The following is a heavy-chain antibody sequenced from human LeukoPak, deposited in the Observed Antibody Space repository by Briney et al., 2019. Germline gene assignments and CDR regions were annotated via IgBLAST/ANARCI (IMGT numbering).Heavy chain of an antibody. Sequence: GASVKVSCKVSGYTLRELSMHWVRQAPGKGLQWMGGFDPEEDETTYAQKFQGRVTMTEDTSTDTAYMELNSLRSEDTAVYYCATAYYYDSSGYYDAFDIWGQGTMVTVSS. V-gene: IGHV1-24*01. CDR3: ATAYYYDSSGYYDAFDI. CDR2: FDPEEDET. CDR1: GYTLRELS. J-gene: IGHJ3*02. D-gene: IGHD3-22*01.